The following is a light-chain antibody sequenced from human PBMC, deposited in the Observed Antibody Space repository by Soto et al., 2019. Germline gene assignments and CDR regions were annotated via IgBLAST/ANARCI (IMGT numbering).Light chain of an antibody. V-gene: IGKV1-5*03. CDR1: QSIDRS. CDR3: QQFDTTSRT. J-gene: IGKJ1*01. Sequence: DIQMTQSPSTLSASVGDTVTITCRASQSIDRSLAWYQHKPGKAPKLLIYKASDLQRGVPSRFSGSGSGTEFTLTISSLQPDDLATYSCQQFDTTSRTFGQGTKVEIK. CDR2: KAS.